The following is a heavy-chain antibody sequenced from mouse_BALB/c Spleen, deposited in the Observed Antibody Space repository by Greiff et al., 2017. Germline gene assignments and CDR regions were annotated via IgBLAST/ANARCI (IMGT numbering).Heavy chain of an antibody. CDR1: GFNIKDTY. CDR2: IDPANGNT. J-gene: IGHJ2*01. V-gene: IGHV14-3*02. Sequence: VQLQQSGAELVKPGASVKLSCTASGFNIKDTYMHWVKQRPEQGLEWIGRIDPANGNTKYDPKFQGKATITADTSSNTAYLQLSSLTSEDTAVYYCARRFTTVVRNSFDYWGQGTTLTVSS. CDR3: ARRFTTVVRNSFDY. D-gene: IGHD1-1*01.